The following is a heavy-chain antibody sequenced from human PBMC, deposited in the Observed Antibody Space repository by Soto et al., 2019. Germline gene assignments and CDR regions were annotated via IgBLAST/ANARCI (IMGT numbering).Heavy chain of an antibody. V-gene: IGHV3-23*01. CDR1: GFTFSDSV. CDR2: MSGDGRT. CDR3: AKRLTTVTTVFDC. Sequence: PGGSLRLSCVGSGFTFSDSVMAWVRQAPGKGLEWLSVMSGDGRTRYALSVTGRFTISRDNSKNTLYLQMRSLRAEDTAVYYCAKRLTTVTTVFDCWGQGTLVTVSS. J-gene: IGHJ4*02. D-gene: IGHD4-17*01.